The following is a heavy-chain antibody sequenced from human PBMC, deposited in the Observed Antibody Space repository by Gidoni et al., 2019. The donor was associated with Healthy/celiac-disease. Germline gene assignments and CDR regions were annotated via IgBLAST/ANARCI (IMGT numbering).Heavy chain of an antibody. CDR1: GFTFDAYA. V-gene: IGHV3-9*01. D-gene: IGHD3-16*01. CDR2: ISWNSGSI. CDR3: AKGEEGGSPGDAFDI. J-gene: IGHJ3*02. Sequence: EVQLVESGGGLVQPGRSLRLSCAASGFTFDAYAMHWVRQAPGKGLEWVSGISWNSGSIGYADSVKGRFTISRDNAKNSLYLQMNSLRAEDTALYYCAKGEEGGSPGDAFDIWGQGTMVTVSS.